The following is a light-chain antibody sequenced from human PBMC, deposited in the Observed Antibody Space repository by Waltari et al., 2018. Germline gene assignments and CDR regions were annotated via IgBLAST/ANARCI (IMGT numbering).Light chain of an antibody. CDR3: QQYDNLPLT. J-gene: IGKJ4*01. CDR2: DAS. CDR1: QDISNY. V-gene: IGKV1-33*01. Sequence: DIQMTQSPSSLSASVGDRVTITCQASQDISNYLNWYQQKTGKAPKLLIYDASNLETGVPSRFSGSGSETDFTFTISSLQPEDIATYYCQQYDNLPLTFGGGTKVEIK.